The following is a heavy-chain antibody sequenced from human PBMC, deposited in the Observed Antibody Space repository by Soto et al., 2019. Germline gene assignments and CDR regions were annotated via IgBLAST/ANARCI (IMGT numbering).Heavy chain of an antibody. V-gene: IGHV3-23*01. D-gene: IGHD2-15*01. CDR1: GFTFSSYA. CDR3: AKGPQQLRYCSGGSCYSPNY. Sequence: GGSLRLSCAASGFTFSSYAMSWVRQAPGKGLEWVSAISGSGGSTYYADSVKGRFTISRDNSKNTLYLQMNSLRAEDTAVYYCAKGPQQLRYCSGGSCYSPNYWGQGTLVTVSS. CDR2: ISGSGGST. J-gene: IGHJ4*02.